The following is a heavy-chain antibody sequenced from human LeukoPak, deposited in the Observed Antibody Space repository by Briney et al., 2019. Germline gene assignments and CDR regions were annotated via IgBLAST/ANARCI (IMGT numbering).Heavy chain of an antibody. CDR2: ISGSGGST. J-gene: IGHJ3*02. D-gene: IGHD2-2*01. CDR3: AKAIGGGDIVVVPAASGAFDI. CDR1: GFTFSSYA. Sequence: GGSLRLSCAASGFTFSSYAMSWVRQAPGKGLEWVSAISGSGGSTYYADSVKGRFTISRDNSKNTLYLQMNSLRAEDTAVYYCAKAIGGGDIVVVPAASGAFDIWGQGTMVTVSS. V-gene: IGHV3-23*01.